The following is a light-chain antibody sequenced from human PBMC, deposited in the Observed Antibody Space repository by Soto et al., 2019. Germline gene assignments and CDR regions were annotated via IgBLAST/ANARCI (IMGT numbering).Light chain of an antibody. CDR3: QQYNSRVT. Sequence: DIQMTQSPSTLSASVGDRVTITCRASQSISSWLAWYQQKPGKAPKLLIYDASSLESGVPSRFSGSGSGTEFNLTISSLHPDDFATYYCQQYNSRVTFGQGTKLEIK. CDR2: DAS. J-gene: IGKJ2*01. CDR1: QSISSW. V-gene: IGKV1-5*01.